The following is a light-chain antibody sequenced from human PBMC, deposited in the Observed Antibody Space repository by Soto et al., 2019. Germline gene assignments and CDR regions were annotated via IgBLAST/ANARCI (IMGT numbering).Light chain of an antibody. V-gene: IGLV1-47*01. CDR1: SSNIGRDY. CDR3: VAWDDSLSGYV. Sequence: QSALTQPPSVSGTPGQRVNISCSGSSSNIGRDYVYWYQQFPGTAPKLLIYRGNQRPSGVPDRFSGSKSGTSASLAISGLRSDDESDYYCVAWDDSLSGYVFGTGTKVTV. CDR2: RGN. J-gene: IGLJ1*01.